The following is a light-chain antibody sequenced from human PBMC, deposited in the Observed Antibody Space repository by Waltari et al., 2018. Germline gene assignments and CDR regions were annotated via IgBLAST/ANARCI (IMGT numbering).Light chain of an antibody. Sequence: DIQMTQSPSTLSTSLGARVTITCRASQTISSWLALYQQKPGKAPKLLINTASSLESGVPSRFSGSGSGTEFTLTLSSLQPDDFATYYCQQYDRLPVTFGQGTKLEIK. V-gene: IGKV1-5*03. CDR1: QTISSW. J-gene: IGKJ2*01. CDR3: QQYDRLPVT. CDR2: TAS.